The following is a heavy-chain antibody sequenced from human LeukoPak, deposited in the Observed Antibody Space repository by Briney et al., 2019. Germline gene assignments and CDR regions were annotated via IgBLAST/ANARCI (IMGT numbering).Heavy chain of an antibody. CDR3: ARSSMRTAPRLDYFDY. CDR2: INPNSGGI. Sequence: ASVRVSCKASGYTFTGYYMHWVRQAPGQGLEWMGRINPNSGGINYAQKFQGRVTMTRDTSISTAYMELSRLRSDDTAVYYCARSSMRTAPRLDYFDYWGQGTLVTVSS. CDR1: GYTFTGYY. V-gene: IGHV1-2*06. D-gene: IGHD3-3*02. J-gene: IGHJ4*02.